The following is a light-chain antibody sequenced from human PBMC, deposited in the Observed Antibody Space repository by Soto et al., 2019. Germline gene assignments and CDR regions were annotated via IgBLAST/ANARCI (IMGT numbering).Light chain of an antibody. Sequence: EIVITQSPATLSVSPGERAILSCSASQSIRTNVAWYQQRPGQAPRLLIYGASTRATDIPARFSGSGSGKEFTLTISSLQSEDFAIYYCQQYNHWTSITFGQGTRLEF. V-gene: IGKV3-15*01. J-gene: IGKJ5*01. CDR2: GAS. CDR3: QQYNHWTSIT. CDR1: QSIRTN.